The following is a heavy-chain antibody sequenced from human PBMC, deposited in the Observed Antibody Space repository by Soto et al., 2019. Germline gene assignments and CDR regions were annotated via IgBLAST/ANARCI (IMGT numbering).Heavy chain of an antibody. D-gene: IGHD1-20*01. CDR2: VSYSGSP. V-gene: IGHV4-39*01. CDR1: GASVSSSHY. Sequence: QLQLQESGPGLVKSSETLSLTCSVSGASVSSSHYWGWIRQPPGKGREWIGSVSYSGSPYSSPSFKSRLTISVDTSNNQFSLRVRSVTATDTAVYFCARHYNTGAFFDYWGQGKLVTVSS. CDR3: ARHYNTGAFFDY. J-gene: IGHJ4*02.